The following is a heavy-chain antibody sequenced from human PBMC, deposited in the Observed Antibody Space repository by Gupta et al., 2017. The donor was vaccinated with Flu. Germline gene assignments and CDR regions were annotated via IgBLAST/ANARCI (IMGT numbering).Heavy chain of an antibody. D-gene: IGHD3-10*01. CDR1: GYDFASLY. Sequence: VQVVQSGAEVKKPGASVKVSCKTSGYDFASLYIHWVRPGPGQGLEWMGVINPSAGVTSAPQFQGRVTLSRDASTSTFYMELSGLTSGDTAVYFCARPQSWTRVQFDTWGQGTLVTVSS. J-gene: IGHJ4*02. V-gene: IGHV1-46*01. CDR2: INPSAGV. CDR3: ARPQSWTRVQFDT.